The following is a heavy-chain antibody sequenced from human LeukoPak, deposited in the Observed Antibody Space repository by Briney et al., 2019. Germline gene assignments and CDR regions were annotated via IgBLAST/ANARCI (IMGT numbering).Heavy chain of an antibody. CDR3: ARGSSVQLWSYTPNSYFDY. D-gene: IGHD5-18*01. Sequence: GESLKISCKGSGYKFTSYWIAWVRQMPGKGLEWMGIIYPGDSDIRYSPSFQGQVTISADKSISTAYLQWSSLKASDTAMYYCARGSSVQLWSYTPNSYFDYWGQGTLVTVSS. CDR1: GYKFTSYW. CDR2: IYPGDSDI. V-gene: IGHV5-51*01. J-gene: IGHJ4*02.